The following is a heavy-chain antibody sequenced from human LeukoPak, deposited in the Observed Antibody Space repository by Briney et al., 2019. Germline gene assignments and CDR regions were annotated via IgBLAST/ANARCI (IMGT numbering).Heavy chain of an antibody. Sequence: SETLSLTCAVNGGAFSAYYWSWIRQPPGMGLEWIGEINHSGDTNYNPALQRRVTMSVDSSKSQFSLILSSVTAADTAVYFCASYCGSVSCYTRLFDYWGQGTLVTVSS. CDR3: ASYCGSVSCYTRLFDY. CDR2: INHSGDT. V-gene: IGHV4-34*01. D-gene: IGHD2-2*02. CDR1: GGAFSAYY. J-gene: IGHJ4*02.